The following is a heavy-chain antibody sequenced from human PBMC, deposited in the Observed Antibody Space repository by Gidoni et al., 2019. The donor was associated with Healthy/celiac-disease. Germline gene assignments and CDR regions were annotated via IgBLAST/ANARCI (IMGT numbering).Heavy chain of an antibody. CDR1: GGSISSSSYY. J-gene: IGHJ5*02. CDR2: IYYSGST. CDR3: ARRFYGPNWFDP. Sequence: QLQLQESGPGLVKPSETMSLTCTASGGSISSSSYYWGWIRQPPGKGLEWIGSIYYSGSTYYNPSLKSRVTISVDTSKNQFSLKLSSVTAADTAVYYCARRFYGPNWFDPWGQGTLVTVSS. D-gene: IGHD4-17*01. V-gene: IGHV4-39*01.